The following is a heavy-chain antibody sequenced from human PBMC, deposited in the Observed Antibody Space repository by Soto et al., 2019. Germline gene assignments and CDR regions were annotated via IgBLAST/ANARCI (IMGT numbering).Heavy chain of an antibody. J-gene: IGHJ3*02. CDR1: GFTFDDYA. D-gene: IGHD3-10*01. Sequence: EVQLVESVGGLVQPGRSLRLSCAASGFTFDDYAMHWVRQAPGKGLEWVSGISWHSGSIGYADSVKGRFTISRNNAKNSLYLQMNSLRAEDTALYYCAKDMTPKGVGAFDIWGQGTMVTVSS. CDR2: ISWHSGSI. CDR3: AKDMTPKGVGAFDI. V-gene: IGHV3-9*01.